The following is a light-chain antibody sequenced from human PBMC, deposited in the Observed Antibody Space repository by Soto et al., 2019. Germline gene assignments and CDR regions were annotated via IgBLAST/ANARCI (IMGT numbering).Light chain of an antibody. J-gene: IGKJ4*01. CDR1: QGISSS. V-gene: IGKV1D-16*01. CDR2: ATS. Sequence: DIQLPRPQSSLSSSVRERFPITCRASQGISSSLAWYQQKPEKAPKSLIYATSSLQTGVPSRFRGSGSGTDFTLTISSLQPEDIATYYCQQYKSYPLTFGGGTKVDTK. CDR3: QQYKSYPLT.